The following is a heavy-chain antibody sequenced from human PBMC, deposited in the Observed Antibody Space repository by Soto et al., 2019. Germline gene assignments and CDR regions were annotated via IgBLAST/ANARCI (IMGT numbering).Heavy chain of an antibody. Sequence: SETLSLTCSVSGDSMSSGSYYWSWIRQHPGKGLEWIGYIYNSGATYYNPSLKSRVTISVDTSKNQFSLKLSSVTAADTAVYYWARDADGGGYYYNYWGQGTMVTVSS. CDR3: ARDADGGGYYYNY. J-gene: IGHJ4*02. CDR2: IYNSGAT. D-gene: IGHD3-22*01. CDR1: GDSMSSGSYY. V-gene: IGHV4-31*03.